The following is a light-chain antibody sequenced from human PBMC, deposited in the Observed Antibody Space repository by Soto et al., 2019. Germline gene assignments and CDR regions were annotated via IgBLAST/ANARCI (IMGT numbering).Light chain of an antibody. CDR3: SSYTCCSSPYV. CDR2: CVT. CDR1: SSDVGAYYS. J-gene: IGLJ1*01. Sequence: QSALTQPASVSGSPGQSITISCTGTSSDVGAYYSVSWYQHHPGKAPKLIISCVTNRPSGGSNRFSGYKSGNTASLTISGLQAEDAADYHCSSYTCCSSPYVVGTGTKLTVL. V-gene: IGLV2-14*01.